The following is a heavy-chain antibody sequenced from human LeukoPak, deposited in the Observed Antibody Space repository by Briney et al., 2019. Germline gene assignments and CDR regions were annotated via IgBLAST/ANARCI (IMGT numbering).Heavy chain of an antibody. J-gene: IGHJ4*02. CDR1: GYTFTSYG. Sequence: GASVKVSCKASGYTFTSYGISWVRQAPGQGLEWMGWISAYNGNTNYAQKLQGRVTMTTDTSTSTAYMEPRSLRSDDTAVYYCARDFYDFWSGYPSPPHGGVYWGQGTLVTVSS. CDR3: ARDFYDFWSGYPSPPHGGVY. V-gene: IGHV1-18*01. D-gene: IGHD3-3*01. CDR2: ISAYNGNT.